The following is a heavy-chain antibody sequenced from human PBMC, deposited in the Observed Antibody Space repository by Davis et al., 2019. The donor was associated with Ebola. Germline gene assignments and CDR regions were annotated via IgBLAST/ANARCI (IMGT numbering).Heavy chain of an antibody. CDR1: GGSISSYY. V-gene: IGHV4-59*01. Sequence: SETLSLTCSVSGGSISSYYWNWIRQPPGKGLEWIGYIYYSGTTNYNPSLKSRVTISVDTSKNQFSLKLSSVTAADTAVYYCARDYYDSSGYLYYFDSWGQGTLVTVSS. D-gene: IGHD3-22*01. CDR2: IYYSGTT. CDR3: ARDYYDSSGYLYYFDS. J-gene: IGHJ4*02.